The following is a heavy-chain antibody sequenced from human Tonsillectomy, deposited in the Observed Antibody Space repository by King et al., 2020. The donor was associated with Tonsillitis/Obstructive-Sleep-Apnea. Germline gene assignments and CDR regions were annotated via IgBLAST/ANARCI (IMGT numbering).Heavy chain of an antibody. CDR2: ISSSGGST. CDR1: GFTFSSYA. D-gene: IGHD1-26*01. CDR3: AKYRAQTFDP. V-gene: IGHV3-23*04. J-gene: IGHJ5*02. Sequence: VQLVESGGGLVQPGGSLRLSCAASGFTFSSYAMSWVRQAPGKGLEWVSIISSSGGSTYYADSVKGRFTISRDNSQNTVYLQMNSLRAEDTAVYYCAKYRAQTFDPWGQGTLVTVSS.